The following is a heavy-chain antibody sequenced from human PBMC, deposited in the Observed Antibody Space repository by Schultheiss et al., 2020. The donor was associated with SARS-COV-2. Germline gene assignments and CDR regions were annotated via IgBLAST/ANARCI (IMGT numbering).Heavy chain of an antibody. CDR3: ARRRVVVVAATLSYNWFDP. Sequence: GSLRLSCAVYGGSFSGYYWSWIRQPAGKGLEWIGRIYTSGSTNYNPSLKSRVTMSVDTSKNQFSLKLSSVTAADTAVYYCARRRVVVVAATLSYNWFDPWGQGTLVTVSS. V-gene: IGHV4-59*10. J-gene: IGHJ5*02. CDR2: IYTSGST. CDR1: GGSFSGYY. D-gene: IGHD2-15*01.